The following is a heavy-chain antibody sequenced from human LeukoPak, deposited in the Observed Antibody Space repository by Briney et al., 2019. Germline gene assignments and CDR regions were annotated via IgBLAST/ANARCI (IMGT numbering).Heavy chain of an antibody. CDR3: ARGSLDIVILPIEY. J-gene: IGHJ4*02. CDR2: INPRSGGT. Sequence: ASVTVSCKASGYTFTCYYVHWVRQAPGQGLEWMGWINPRSGGTNYAQKFQGRVTMTRDTSISTAYMELSRLRSDDTAVYYCARGSLDIVILPIEYWGQGTLVTVSS. CDR1: GYTFTCYY. V-gene: IGHV1-2*02. D-gene: IGHD2/OR15-2a*01.